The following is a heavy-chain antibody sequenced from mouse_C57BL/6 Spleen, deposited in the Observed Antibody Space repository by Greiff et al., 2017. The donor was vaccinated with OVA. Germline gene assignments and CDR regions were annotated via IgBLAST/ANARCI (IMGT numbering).Heavy chain of an antibody. CDR3: LRHEGGAWFAY. V-gene: IGHV10-1*01. CDR2: IRSKSNNYAT. CDR1: GFSFNTYA. J-gene: IGHJ3*01. Sequence: EVQLVESGGGLVQPKGSLKLSCAASGFSFNTYAMNWVRQAPGKGLEWVARIRSKSNNYATSYADSVKDRFTISRDASESMLYLQMNNLKTEDTAMYYGLRHEGGAWFAYWGQGTLVTVSA.